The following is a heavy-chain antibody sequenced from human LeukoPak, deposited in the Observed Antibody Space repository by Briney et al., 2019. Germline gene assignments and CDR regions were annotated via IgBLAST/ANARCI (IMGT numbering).Heavy chain of an antibody. V-gene: IGHV1-2*06. CDR2: INPNSGGT. CDR3: ARGGATYYDILDWFDP. D-gene: IGHD3-9*01. CDR1: GYTFTGYY. Sequence: ASVKVSCEASGYTFTGYYMRWVRQAPGQGLEWMGRINPNSGGTNYAQKFQGRVTMTRDTSISTAYMELSRLRSDDTAVYYCARGGATYYDILDWFDPWGQGTLVTVSS. J-gene: IGHJ5*02.